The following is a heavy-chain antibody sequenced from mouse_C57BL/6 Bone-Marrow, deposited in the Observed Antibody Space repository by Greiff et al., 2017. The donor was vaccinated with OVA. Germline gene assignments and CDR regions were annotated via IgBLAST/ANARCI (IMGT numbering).Heavy chain of an antibody. J-gene: IGHJ2*01. Sequence: EVKLQQSGPVLVKPGASVKMSCKASGYTFTDYNMNWVKQSHGKSLEWIGVINPYNGGTSYNQKFKGKATLTVDKSSSTAYMELNSLTSEDSAVYYCARVTTVDYWGQGTTLTVSS. CDR1: GYTFTDYN. V-gene: IGHV1-19*01. D-gene: IGHD1-1*01. CDR2: INPYNGGT. CDR3: ARVTTVDY.